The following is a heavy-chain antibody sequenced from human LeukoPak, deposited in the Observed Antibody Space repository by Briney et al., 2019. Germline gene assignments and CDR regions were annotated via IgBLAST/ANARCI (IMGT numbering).Heavy chain of an antibody. J-gene: IGHJ6*03. CDR2: IKSKADGGTT. CDR1: GFKFYAFW. D-gene: IGHD2-2*02. V-gene: IGHV3-15*01. CDR3: AIVSDCSGTTCYTAYSYYYYMDV. Sequence: GGSLRLSCAVSGFKFYAFWMSWVRQAPGKGLEWVGLIKSKADGGTTDYSAPVKGRFTISRDDSQNTLFLQMDSLTAEDIATYYCAIVSDCSGTTCYTAYSYYYYMDVWGRGTTVTVSS.